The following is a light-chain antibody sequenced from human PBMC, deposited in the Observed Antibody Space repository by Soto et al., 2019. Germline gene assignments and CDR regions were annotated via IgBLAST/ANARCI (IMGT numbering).Light chain of an antibody. CDR1: SSDVGGYNY. J-gene: IGLJ2*01. CDR2: DVN. CDR3: SSYTSSIS. Sequence: QYALTQPASVSGSPGQSITISCTGTSSDVGGYNYVSWYQQHPGKAPKLMIYDVNTRPSGVSNRFSGSKSGNTASLTISGLQAEDEAEYSCSSYTSSISFGGGTKLTVL. V-gene: IGLV2-14*01.